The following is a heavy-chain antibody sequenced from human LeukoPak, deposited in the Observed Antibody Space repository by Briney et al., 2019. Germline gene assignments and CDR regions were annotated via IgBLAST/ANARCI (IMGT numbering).Heavy chain of an antibody. V-gene: IGHV4-39*07. CDR3: AKEPTGDKSFDS. CDR1: GASISRTTYY. Sequence: SETLSLTCTVSGASISRTTYYWGWFRQPPGKGLEWIAIMFYSGYTYYNPSLKSRVTISIDTSENQVSLKLSFVTAADTALYYCAKEPTGDKSFDSWGQGTLVTVSS. D-gene: IGHD7-27*01. J-gene: IGHJ4*02. CDR2: MFYSGYT.